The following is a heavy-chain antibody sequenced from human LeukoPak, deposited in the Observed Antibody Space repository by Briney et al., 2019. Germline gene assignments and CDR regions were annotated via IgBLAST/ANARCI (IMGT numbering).Heavy chain of an antibody. CDR3: AKGTYSAYNSGCAY. CDR2: INGDGSRT. J-gene: IGHJ4*02. D-gene: IGHD5-12*01. Sequence: PGGSLRLSCAASGFTFSTNWMHWVRQAPGKGLVWVSRINGDGSRTNYADSVEGRFTISRDNAKNTVYLQMNSLRAEDTALYYCAKGTYSAYNSGCAYWGQGTLVTVSS. CDR1: GFTFSTNW. V-gene: IGHV3-74*01.